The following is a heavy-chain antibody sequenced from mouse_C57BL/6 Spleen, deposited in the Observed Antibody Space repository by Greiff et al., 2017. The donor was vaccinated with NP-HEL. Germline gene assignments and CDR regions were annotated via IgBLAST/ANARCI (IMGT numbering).Heavy chain of an antibody. Sequence: QVQLQQSGAELVRPGASVTLSCKASGYTFTDYEMHWVKQTPVHGLEWIGAIDPEDGDTEYAPKFQGKATMTADTSSNTAYLQLSSLTSEDTAVYYCTITTVVDYWGQGTTLTVSS. D-gene: IGHD1-1*01. CDR3: TITTVVDY. V-gene: IGHV1-15*01. CDR1: GYTFTDYE. J-gene: IGHJ2*01. CDR2: IDPEDGDT.